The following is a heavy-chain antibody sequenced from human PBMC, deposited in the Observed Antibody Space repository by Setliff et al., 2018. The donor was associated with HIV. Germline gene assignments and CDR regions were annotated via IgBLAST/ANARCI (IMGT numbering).Heavy chain of an antibody. CDR1: GFIFRNYN. J-gene: IGHJ4*02. CDR2: LSSDGRYI. V-gene: IGHV3-21*01. CDR3: ARDTVSGSFDY. Sequence: GGSLRLSCAASGFIFRNYNMNWVRQAPGKGLEWVSSLSSDGRYIYYADSVKGRFTISRDNAKKSLYLQMNSLRVEDTAVYYCARDTVSGSFDYWGQGTLVTVSS.